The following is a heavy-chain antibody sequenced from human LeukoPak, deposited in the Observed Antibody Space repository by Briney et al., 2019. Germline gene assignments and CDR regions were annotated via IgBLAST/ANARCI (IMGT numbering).Heavy chain of an antibody. D-gene: IGHD1-26*01. V-gene: IGHV1-2*02. Sequence: ASVKVSCKASGYTSTGYYMHWVRQAPGQGLEWMGWINPNSGGTNYAQKFQGRVTMTRDTSISTAYMELSRLRSDDTAVYYCARDIVNHYYYYMDVWGKGTTVTVSS. CDR2: INPNSGGT. CDR3: ARDIVNHYYYYMDV. J-gene: IGHJ6*03. CDR1: GYTSTGYY.